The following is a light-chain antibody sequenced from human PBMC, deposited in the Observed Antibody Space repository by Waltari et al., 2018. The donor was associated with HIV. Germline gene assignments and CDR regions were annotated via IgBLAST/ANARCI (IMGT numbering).Light chain of an antibody. J-gene: IGLJ3*02. Sequence: SYELTQPPSVSVSPGQTATITCSGDALPKQFASWYQQKAGPAPLMVIYKDNKRPSGIPDRFSGSMSGATVMLIISGVLPEDEAVYYCESADDSGDHWVFCGGTKLSVL. V-gene: IGLV3-25*03. CDR3: ESADDSGDHWV. CDR1: ALPKQF. CDR2: KDN.